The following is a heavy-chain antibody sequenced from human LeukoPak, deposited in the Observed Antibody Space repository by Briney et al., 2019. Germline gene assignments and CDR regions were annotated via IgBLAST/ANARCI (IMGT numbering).Heavy chain of an antibody. CDR3: ARVWGPYYYDSSGLPGYFDY. CDR1: GGPFSDYY. CDR2: INHSGST. D-gene: IGHD3-22*01. J-gene: IGHJ4*02. Sequence: PSETLSLTCAVYGGPFSDYYWSWIRQPPGKGLEWIGKINHSGSTNYNPSLKSRVTISVDTSKNQFSLKLSSVTAADTAVYYCARVWGPYYYDSSGLPGYFDYWGQGTLVTVSS. V-gene: IGHV4-34*01.